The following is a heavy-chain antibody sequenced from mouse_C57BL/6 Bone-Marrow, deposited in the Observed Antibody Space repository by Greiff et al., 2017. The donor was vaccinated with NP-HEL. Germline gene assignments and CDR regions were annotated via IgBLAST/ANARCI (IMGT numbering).Heavy chain of an antibody. CDR2: IYPGGGYT. Sequence: QVQLKESGAELVRPGTSVKMSCKASGYTFTNYWIGWAKQRPGHGLEWIGDIYPGGGYTNYNEKFKGKATLTADKSSSTAYMQFSSLTSEDSAIYYCARWFYDYGFDYWGQGTTLTVSS. CDR3: ARWFYDYGFDY. J-gene: IGHJ2*01. D-gene: IGHD2-4*01. CDR1: GYTFTNYW. V-gene: IGHV1-63*01.